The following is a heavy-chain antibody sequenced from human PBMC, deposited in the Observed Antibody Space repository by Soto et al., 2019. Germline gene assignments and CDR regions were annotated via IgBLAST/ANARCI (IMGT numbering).Heavy chain of an antibody. J-gene: IGHJ5*02. CDR3: AASIGSITMIVGSNWFDP. D-gene: IGHD3-22*01. CDR2: FDPEDGET. V-gene: IGHV1-24*01. Sequence: GASVKVSCKVSGYTLTELSMHWVRQAPGKGLEWMGGFDPEDGETIYAQKFQGRVTMTEDTSTDTAYMELSSLRSEDTAVYYCAASIGSITMIVGSNWFDPWGQGTLVTVSS. CDR1: GYTLTELS.